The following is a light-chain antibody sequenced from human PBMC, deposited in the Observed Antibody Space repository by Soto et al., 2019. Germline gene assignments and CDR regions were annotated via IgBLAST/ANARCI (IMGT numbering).Light chain of an antibody. CDR1: QDISNR. Sequence: EIVMTQSPVTLSVSPGERATLSCRASQDISNRLAWYQQKPGQAPRLLIYGASTWATGIPDRFSGSGSGTEFTLTLSSLQSEDIASYYCQQYNNWPSLTFGGGTKVEIK. J-gene: IGKJ4*01. CDR2: GAS. CDR3: QQYNNWPSLT. V-gene: IGKV3-15*01.